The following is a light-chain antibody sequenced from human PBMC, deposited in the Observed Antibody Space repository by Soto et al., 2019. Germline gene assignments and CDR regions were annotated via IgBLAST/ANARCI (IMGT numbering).Light chain of an antibody. CDR2: KAS. J-gene: IGKJ5*01. CDR1: QSISGW. Sequence: DIQMTQAPSTLSASVGDRDTITCRASQSISGWLAWYQQKPGKDPKLLIYKASSLESGVPSRFNGSGFGTEFTLTISNLQPDDFATYYCQQYNSYPITFGQGTRLEIK. CDR3: QQYNSYPIT. V-gene: IGKV1-5*03.